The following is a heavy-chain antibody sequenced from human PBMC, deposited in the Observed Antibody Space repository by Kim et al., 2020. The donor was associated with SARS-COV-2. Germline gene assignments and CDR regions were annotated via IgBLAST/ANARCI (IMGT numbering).Heavy chain of an antibody. Sequence: SETLSLTCSVSGGSISSTSYYWAWIRQPPGKGLQWIGTIYYSGTTYYNPSLKSRVTISVDTSKNRFSLNLNSVTAADTAVYYCVRRGNNFDFWSGFDSWGQETLVTVSS. CDR3: VRRGNNFDFWSGFDS. V-gene: IGHV4-39*01. CDR1: GGSISSTSYY. CDR2: IYYSGTT. D-gene: IGHD3-3*01. J-gene: IGHJ4*02.